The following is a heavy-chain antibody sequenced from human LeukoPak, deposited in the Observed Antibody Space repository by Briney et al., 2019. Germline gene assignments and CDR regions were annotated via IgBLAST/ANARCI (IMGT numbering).Heavy chain of an antibody. CDR3: ARAHRARGYAFDI. CDR2: IYYSGST. V-gene: IGHV4-59*01. D-gene: IGHD3-10*01. Sequence: SETLSLTCTVSGGSISSYYWSWIRQPPGKGLEWIGYIYYSGSTNYNPSLKSRVTISVDTSKTQFSLKLSSVTAADTAVYYCARAHRARGYAFDIWGQGTMVTVSS. J-gene: IGHJ3*02. CDR1: GGSISSYY.